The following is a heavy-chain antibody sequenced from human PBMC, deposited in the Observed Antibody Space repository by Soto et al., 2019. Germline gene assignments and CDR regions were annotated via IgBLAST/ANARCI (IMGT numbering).Heavy chain of an antibody. CDR2: ISYDGSNK. D-gene: IGHD3-3*01. J-gene: IGHJ4*02. Sequence: GGSLRLSCAASGFTFSSYGMHWVRQAPGKGLEWVAVISYDGSNKHYADSVKGRFTISRDNSKNTLYLQMNSLRAEDTAVYYCAAFGVFFDYWGQGTLVTVSS. CDR1: GFTFSSYG. V-gene: IGHV3-30*03. CDR3: AAFGVFFDY.